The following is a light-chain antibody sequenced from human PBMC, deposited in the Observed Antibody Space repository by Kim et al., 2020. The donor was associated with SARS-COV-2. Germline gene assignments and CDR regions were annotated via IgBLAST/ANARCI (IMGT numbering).Light chain of an antibody. CDR1: QSVAGDY. Sequence: FPGETATLSCRASQSVAGDYFAWYQQKPGQAPRLLIFDASTRATGISDRFSGSGSGTDFSLPISRLEPEDFAVYYCQQYGTSPCTFGQGTKLEI. CDR3: QQYGTSPCT. CDR2: DAS. V-gene: IGKV3-20*01. J-gene: IGKJ2*02.